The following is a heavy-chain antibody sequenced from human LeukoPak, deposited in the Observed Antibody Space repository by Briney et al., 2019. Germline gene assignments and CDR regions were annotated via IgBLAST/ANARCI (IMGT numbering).Heavy chain of an antibody. CDR2: IKQDGSEK. V-gene: IGHV3-7*01. Sequence: PGGSLRLSCAASGFTFSSYWMTWVRQAPGRGLEWVANIKQDGSEKYYVDSVKGRFTISRDNAKSSLYLQMDSLRAEDTAVYYCARAIGKSEGYWGQGTLVTVSS. J-gene: IGHJ4*02. CDR3: ARAIGKSEGY. CDR1: GFTFSSYW. D-gene: IGHD4-23*01.